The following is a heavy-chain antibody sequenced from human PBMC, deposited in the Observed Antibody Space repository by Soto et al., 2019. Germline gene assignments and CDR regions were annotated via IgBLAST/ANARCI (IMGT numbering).Heavy chain of an antibody. D-gene: IGHD3-10*01. Sequence: GSLRLSCAASGFTFSSYGMHCVRQAPGKGLEWVAVISYDGSNKYYADSVKGRFTISRDNSKNTLYLQMNSLRAEDTAVYYCAKEVGDMVRGVFYYYGMDVWGQGTTVTVSS. J-gene: IGHJ6*02. V-gene: IGHV3-30*18. CDR2: ISYDGSNK. CDR1: GFTFSSYG. CDR3: AKEVGDMVRGVFYYYGMDV.